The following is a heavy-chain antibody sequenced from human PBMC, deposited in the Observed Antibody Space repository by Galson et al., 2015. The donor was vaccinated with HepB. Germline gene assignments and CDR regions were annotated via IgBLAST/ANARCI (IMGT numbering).Heavy chain of an antibody. V-gene: IGHV1-3*01. CDR3: ARVPRVLYSGSYWFDY. D-gene: IGHD1-26*01. Sequence: SVKVSCKASGYTFTSYAMHWVRQAPGQRLEWMGWINAGNGNTKYSQKFQGRVTITRDTSASTAYMELSSLRSEDTAVYYCARVPRVLYSGSYWFDYWGQGTLVTVSS. CDR1: GYTFTSYA. CDR2: INAGNGNT. J-gene: IGHJ4*02.